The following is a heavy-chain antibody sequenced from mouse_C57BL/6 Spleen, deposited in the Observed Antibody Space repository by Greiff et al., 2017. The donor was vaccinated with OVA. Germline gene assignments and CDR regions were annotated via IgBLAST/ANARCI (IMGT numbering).Heavy chain of an antibody. CDR3: ARGGYFDV. CDR2: ISSGSSTI. V-gene: IGHV5-17*01. J-gene: IGHJ1*03. Sequence: EVMLVESGGGLVKPGGSLKLSCAASGFTFSDYGMHWVRQAPEKGLEWVAYISSGSSTIYYADTVKGRYTISSENAKNTLFLQMTSLRSEDTAMYYCARGGYFDVWGTGTTVTVSS. CDR1: GFTFSDYG.